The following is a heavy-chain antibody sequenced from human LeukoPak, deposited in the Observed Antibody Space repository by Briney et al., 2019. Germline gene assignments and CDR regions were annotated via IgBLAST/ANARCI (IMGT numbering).Heavy chain of an antibody. J-gene: IGHJ5*02. D-gene: IGHD2-2*01. CDR2: ISYDGSNK. CDR1: GFTFSIYA. Sequence: GGSLRLSCAASGFTFSIYAMHWVRQAPGKGLEWVAVISYDGSNKYYADSVKGRFTISRDNSKNTLYLQMNSLRAEDTAVYYCARDLGGYCSSTSCTPGWFDPWGQGTLVTVSS. CDR3: ARDLGGYCSSTSCTPGWFDP. V-gene: IGHV3-30-3*01.